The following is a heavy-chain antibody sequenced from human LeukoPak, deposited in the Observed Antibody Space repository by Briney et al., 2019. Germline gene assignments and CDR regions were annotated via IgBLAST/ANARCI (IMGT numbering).Heavy chain of an antibody. J-gene: IGHJ4*02. CDR2: IYYSGSS. D-gene: IGHD6-13*01. Sequence: PSETLSLTCSVSGGSITSRSYYWGWIRQPPVKGLEWIGSIYYSGSSYYSPPLKSRLTMSVDTSKNQFSLKLNSVIAADTAVYYCARRVAAAGAYYFDYWGQGMLVIVSS. CDR3: ARRVAAAGAYYFDY. V-gene: IGHV4-39*01. CDR1: GGSITSRSYY.